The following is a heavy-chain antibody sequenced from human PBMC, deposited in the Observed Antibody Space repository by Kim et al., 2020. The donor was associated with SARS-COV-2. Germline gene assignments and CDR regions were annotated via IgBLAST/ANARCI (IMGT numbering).Heavy chain of an antibody. J-gene: IGHJ4*02. CDR2: IKPDGSDQ. CDR3: VLPGGSGWAQC. Sequence: GGSLRLSCAASGFAFSSVWMTWIRQAPGKGLEWLASIKPDGSDQYYVDSVKGRFTISRDNAKNSLYLQLNSLRAEDTAVYYCVLPGGSGWAQCWGQGSLITVSS. V-gene: IGHV3-7*01. CDR1: GFAFSSVW. D-gene: IGHD6-19*01.